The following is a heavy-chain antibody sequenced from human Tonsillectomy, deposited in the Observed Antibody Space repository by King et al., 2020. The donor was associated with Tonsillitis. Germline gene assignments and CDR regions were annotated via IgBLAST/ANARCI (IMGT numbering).Heavy chain of an antibody. D-gene: IGHD3-10*01. CDR3: SVVYGSGGVFDY. V-gene: IGHV4-34*01. CDR1: GGSLSGYY. Sequence: QVQLQQWGAGLLKPSETLSLTCAVYGGSLSGYYWSWIRQPPGKGLEWIGEINHRGSTNYNPSLKSRVTISADTSKNQFSLKVTSVSAADTAVYYCSVVYGSGGVFDYWGQGNLVTVSS. CDR2: INHRGST. J-gene: IGHJ4*02.